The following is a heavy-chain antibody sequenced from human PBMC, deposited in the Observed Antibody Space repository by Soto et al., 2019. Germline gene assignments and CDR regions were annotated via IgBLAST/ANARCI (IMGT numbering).Heavy chain of an antibody. J-gene: IGHJ5*02. CDR2: IYYSGST. D-gene: IGHD4-17*01. Sequence: QVQLQESGPGLVKPSQTLSLTCTVSGGSISSGGYYWSWIRQHPGKGLEWIGYIYYSGSTYYNPSLKSRVTISVDTSKNQFALKLSSVTAADTAVYYCARVDYGGKGQRRYTETWFDPWGQGTLVTVSS. CDR1: GGSISSGGYY. V-gene: IGHV4-31*03. CDR3: ARVDYGGKGQRRYTETWFDP.